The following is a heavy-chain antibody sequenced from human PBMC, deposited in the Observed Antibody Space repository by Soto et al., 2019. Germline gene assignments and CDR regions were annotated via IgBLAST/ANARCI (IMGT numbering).Heavy chain of an antibody. D-gene: IGHD2-8*01. CDR2: VYYNENP. V-gene: IGHV4-30-4*08. Sequence: QVQLQESGPRLVTPSQTLSLTCTVSGHSVISEDSYWSWIRQATGKGLERIGYVYYNENPSYDPSRKSRSLISLDTSKNQFTLTLRSVTATDTAVDYCAAVLAGGWGQGLLVTVSS. J-gene: IGHJ1*01. CDR1: GHSVISEDSY. CDR3: AAVLAGG.